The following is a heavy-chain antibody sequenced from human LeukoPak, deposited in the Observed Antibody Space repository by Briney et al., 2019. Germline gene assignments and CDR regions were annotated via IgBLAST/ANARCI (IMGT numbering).Heavy chain of an antibody. D-gene: IGHD6-13*01. CDR3: ARGGIRGQQLVHWFDP. CDR1: GGSFSGYY. CDR2: INHSGST. V-gene: IGHV4-34*01. J-gene: IGHJ5*02. Sequence: SETLSLTCAVYGGSFSGYYWSWIRQPPGKGLEWIGEINHSGSTNYNPCLKSRVTISVDTSKNQFSLKLSSVTAADTAVYYCARGGIRGQQLVHWFDPWGQGTLVTVSS.